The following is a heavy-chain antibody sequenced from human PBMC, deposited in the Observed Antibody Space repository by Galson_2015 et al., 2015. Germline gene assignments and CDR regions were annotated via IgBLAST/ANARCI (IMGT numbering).Heavy chain of an antibody. Sequence: SLRLSCAASEFTFSSYYMSWVRQAPGKGLEWVSSISSTTTYIYYADSVKGRFTISRDNAKNSLYPQMNSLGAEDTAVYYCARQILDYDSWSGYYPTNFDYWGQGTLVTVSS. D-gene: IGHD3-3*01. CDR2: ISSTTTYI. J-gene: IGHJ4*02. CDR3: ARQILDYDSWSGYYPTNFDY. CDR1: EFTFSSYY. V-gene: IGHV3-21*01.